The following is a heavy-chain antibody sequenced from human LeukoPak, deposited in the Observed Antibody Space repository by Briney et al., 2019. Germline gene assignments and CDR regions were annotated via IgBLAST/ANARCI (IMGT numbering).Heavy chain of an antibody. Sequence: SETLSLTCTVSGGSVSSGSYYWSWIRQPPGKGLEWIGYIYYSGSTNYNPSLKSRVTISVDTSKNQFSLKLSSVTAADTAVYYCAKDMGPISEVHYFDYWGQGTLVTVSS. V-gene: IGHV4-61*01. CDR1: GGSVSSGSYY. CDR3: AKDMGPISEVHYFDY. J-gene: IGHJ4*02. D-gene: IGHD1-1*01. CDR2: IYYSGST.